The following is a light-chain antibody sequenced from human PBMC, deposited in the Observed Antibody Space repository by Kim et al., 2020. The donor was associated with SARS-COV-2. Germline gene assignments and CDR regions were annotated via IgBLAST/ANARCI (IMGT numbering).Light chain of an antibody. CDR3: LLSYGDTRKI. CDR2: NTD. CDR1: TGTLPSGHF. Sequence: GGTVTLTCGSNTGTLPSGHFPYWFQQKPGQAPRALIYNTDYKYSWTPARFSGSLLGGKAALTLSDAQAKDEADYYCLLSYGDTRKIFGGGTKLTVL. J-gene: IGLJ2*01. V-gene: IGLV7-46*01.